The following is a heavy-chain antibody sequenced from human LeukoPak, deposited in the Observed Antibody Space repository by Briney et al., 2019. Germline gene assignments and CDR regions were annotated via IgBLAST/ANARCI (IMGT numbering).Heavy chain of an antibody. Sequence: GGSLRLSCAASGFTFSSYAMSWVRQAPGKGLEWVSAISGSGGSTYYADSVKGRFTISRDNSKNALYLQMNSLRAEDTAVYYCASRFLRGVSRPSGYWGQGTLVTVSS. D-gene: IGHD3-10*01. CDR1: GFTFSSYA. CDR3: ASRFLRGVSRPSGY. CDR2: ISGSGGST. V-gene: IGHV3-23*01. J-gene: IGHJ4*02.